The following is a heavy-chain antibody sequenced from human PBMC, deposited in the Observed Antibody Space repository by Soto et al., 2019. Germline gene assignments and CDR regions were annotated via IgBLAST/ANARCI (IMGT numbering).Heavy chain of an antibody. CDR3: AKDAVYNDGLWLMDH. Sequence: GGSLRLSCTVSGLPHSSFAMMWVRQAPGKGLECVSGIYGSGRGIEYADSVKGRFTISRDNSKNTVYLQMTDLRADDTAVYYCAKDAVYNDGLWLMDHWGQGTQVTVSS. D-gene: IGHD2-21*01. J-gene: IGHJ4*02. CDR1: GLPHSSFA. V-gene: IGHV3-23*05. CDR2: IYGSGRGI.